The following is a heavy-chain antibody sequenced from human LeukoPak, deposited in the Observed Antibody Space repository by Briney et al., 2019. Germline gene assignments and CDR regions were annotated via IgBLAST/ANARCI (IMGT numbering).Heavy chain of an antibody. CDR3: ARTRYGSSWYDYYYYMDV. Sequence: ASVKVSCKVSGYTLTELSMHWVRQAPGKGLEWMGGFDPEDGETIYAQKFQGRVTMTEDTSTDTAYMELSSLRSEDTAVYYCARTRYGSSWYDYYYYMDVWGKGTTVTVSS. V-gene: IGHV1-24*01. CDR1: GYTLTELS. CDR2: FDPEDGET. D-gene: IGHD6-13*01. J-gene: IGHJ6*03.